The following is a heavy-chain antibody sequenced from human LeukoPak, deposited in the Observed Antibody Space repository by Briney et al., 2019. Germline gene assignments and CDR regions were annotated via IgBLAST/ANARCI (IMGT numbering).Heavy chain of an antibody. D-gene: IGHD6-6*01. CDR2: ISYSGTT. CDR1: GASISSYF. CDR3: ARSLYGSSPNPYYFDY. J-gene: IGHJ4*02. Sequence: SETLSLTCTVSGASISSYFWSWIRQPPGRGLEWIGYISYSGTTNFSPSLKSRVTISVDTSKNHFSLKLNSVTAADTAMYYCARSLYGSSPNPYYFDYWGQGTLVTVSS. V-gene: IGHV4-59*12.